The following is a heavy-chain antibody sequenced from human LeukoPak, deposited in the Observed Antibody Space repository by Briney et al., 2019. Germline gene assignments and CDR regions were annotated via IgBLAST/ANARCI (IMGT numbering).Heavy chain of an antibody. V-gene: IGHV1-18*01. Sequence: ASVKVSCKASGYTFTSYGISWVRQAPGQGLEWMGWISAYNGNTNYAQKLQGRVTMTTDTSTSTAYTELRSLRSDDTAVYYCARVDDFWSGSPQGVDYFDYWGQGTLVTVSS. CDR3: ARVDDFWSGSPQGVDYFDY. J-gene: IGHJ4*02. CDR2: ISAYNGNT. CDR1: GYTFTSYG. D-gene: IGHD3-3*01.